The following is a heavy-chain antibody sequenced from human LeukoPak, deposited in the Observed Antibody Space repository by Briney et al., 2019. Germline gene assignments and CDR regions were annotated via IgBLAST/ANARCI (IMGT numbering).Heavy chain of an antibody. J-gene: IGHJ6*02. D-gene: IGHD2-15*01. Sequence: SETLSLTCAVYGGSFSGYYWSWIRQPPGKGLEWIGEINHSGSTNYNPSLKSRVTISVDTSKNQFSLKLSSVTAADTAVYSGARQSRGYCYYYYGMDVWGQGTTVTVSS. CDR1: GGSFSGYY. CDR3: ARQSRGYCYYYYGMDV. CDR2: INHSGST. V-gene: IGHV4-34*01.